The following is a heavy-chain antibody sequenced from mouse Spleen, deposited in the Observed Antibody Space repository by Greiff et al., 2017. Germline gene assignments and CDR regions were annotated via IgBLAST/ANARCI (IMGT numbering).Heavy chain of an antibody. CDR3: ARQGGSFPSWYFDV. CDR1: GFTFSSYT. CDR2: ISSGGGNT. V-gene: IGHV5-9*04. Sequence: EVKLVESGGGLVKPGGSLKLSCAASGFTFSSYTMSWVRQTPAKRLEWVATISSGGGNTYYPDSVKGRFTISRDNARNTLYLQMSSLRSEDTAMYYCARQGGSFPSWYFDVWGAGTTVTVSS. J-gene: IGHJ1*01. D-gene: IGHD1-1*02.